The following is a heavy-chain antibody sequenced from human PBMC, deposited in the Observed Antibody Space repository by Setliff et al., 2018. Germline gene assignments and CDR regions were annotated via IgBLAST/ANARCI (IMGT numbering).Heavy chain of an antibody. V-gene: IGHV1-3*01. CDR2: INAGNGNT. CDR3: ARDWRDYGAMGY. Sequence: ASVKVSCKASGYTFTNYAIHWVRQAPGQRLEWMGWINAGNGNTKYSQKFQGRVTITRDTSASTAYMELSGLRSEDTAVYYCARDWRDYGAMGYWGQGTLVTVSS. CDR1: GYTFTNYA. D-gene: IGHD4-17*01. J-gene: IGHJ4*02.